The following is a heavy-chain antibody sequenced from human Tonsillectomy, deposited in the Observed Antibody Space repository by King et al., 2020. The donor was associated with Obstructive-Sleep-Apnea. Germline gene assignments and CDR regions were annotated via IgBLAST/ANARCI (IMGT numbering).Heavy chain of an antibody. J-gene: IGHJ5*02. D-gene: IGHD3-10*01. Sequence: QLQESGPGLVKPSETLSLTCTVSGGSISSSSYYWGWIRQPPGKGLEWIGSIYYSGSTYYNPSLKSRVTISVDTSKNQFSLKLSSATAADTAVYYCYGSGSYYNAGVWFDPWGQGTLVTVSS. V-gene: IGHV4-39*07. CDR1: GGSISSSSYY. CDR3: YGSGSYYNAGVWFDP. CDR2: IYYSGST.